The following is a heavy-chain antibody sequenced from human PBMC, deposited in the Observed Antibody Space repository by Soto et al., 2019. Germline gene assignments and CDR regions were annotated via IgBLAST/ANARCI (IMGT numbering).Heavy chain of an antibody. D-gene: IGHD1-26*01. CDR1: GGSFSGYY. Sequence: PSETLSLTCAVYGGSFSGYYWSWIRQPPGKGLEWIGEINHSGSTNYNPSLKSRVTISVDTSKNQFSLKLSSVTAADTAVYYCARLVEAKLRYYYYYRDVWGKWTTVTVSS. J-gene: IGHJ6*03. CDR3: ARLVEAKLRYYYYYRDV. CDR2: INHSGST. V-gene: IGHV4-34*01.